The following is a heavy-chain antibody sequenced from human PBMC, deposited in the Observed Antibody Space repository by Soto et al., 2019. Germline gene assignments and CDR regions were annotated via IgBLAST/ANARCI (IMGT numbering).Heavy chain of an antibody. J-gene: IGHJ6*02. V-gene: IGHV4-30-4*01. D-gene: IGHD5-12*01. CDR3: AIGWLRRGYSGKTEYYYYGMDV. Sequence: SSETLSLTCTVSGGSISSGDYYWSWIRQPPGKGLEWIGYIYYSGSTYYNPSLKSRVTISVDTSKNQFSLKLSSVTAADTAVYYCAIGWLRRGYSGKTEYYYYGMDVWGQGTTVTVSS. CDR1: GGSISSGDYY. CDR2: IYYSGST.